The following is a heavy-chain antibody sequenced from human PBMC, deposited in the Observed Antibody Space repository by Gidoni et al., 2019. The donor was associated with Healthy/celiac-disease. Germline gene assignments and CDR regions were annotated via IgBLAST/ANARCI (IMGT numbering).Heavy chain of an antibody. J-gene: IGHJ4*02. V-gene: IGHV4-39*01. CDR2: IYYSGST. D-gene: IGHD5-18*01. CDR3: ARHLGADTAMVMWPDY. CDR1: GGSISSSSYY. Sequence: QLQLQESGPGLVTPSETLSLTCTVSGGSISSSSYYWGWIRQPPGKGLEWIGRIYYSGSTSYNPSLKSRVTISVDTSKNQFSLKLSSVTAADTAVYYCARHLGADTAMVMWPDYWGQGTLVTVSS.